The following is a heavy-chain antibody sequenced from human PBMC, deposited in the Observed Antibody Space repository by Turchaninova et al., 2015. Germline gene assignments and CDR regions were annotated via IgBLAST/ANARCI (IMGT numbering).Heavy chain of an antibody. CDR3: ARHEGYDFWDGYYFSSGNWFDP. Sequence: QLQLLESCPGLVKPSETLSLTCTVSGASISGRSHSWGWIRQSPGTGLGWVGDMSFVGRPSFKSSLRGRVTMSFDTSKNLLSLTRGFMTSQYTAVYYFARHEGYDFWDGYYFSSGNWFDPWGQGTLVTVSS. CDR1: GASISGRSHS. D-gene: IGHD3-3*01. CDR2: MSFVGRP. J-gene: IGHJ5*02. V-gene: IGHV4-39*01.